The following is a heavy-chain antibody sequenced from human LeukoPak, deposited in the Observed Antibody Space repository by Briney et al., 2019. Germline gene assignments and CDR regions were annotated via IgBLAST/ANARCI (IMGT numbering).Heavy chain of an antibody. V-gene: IGHV1-69*04. D-gene: IGHD3-3*01. J-gene: IGHJ6*03. CDR1: GGTFSSYT. Sequence: ASVKVSCKASGGTFSSYTISWVRRAPGQGLEWMGRIIPILGIANYAQKFQGRVTITADKSTSTAYMELSSLRSEDTAVYYCARDDREWLSFYYYYYMDVWGEGTKVTVSS. CDR2: IIPILGIA. CDR3: ARDDREWLSFYYYYYMDV.